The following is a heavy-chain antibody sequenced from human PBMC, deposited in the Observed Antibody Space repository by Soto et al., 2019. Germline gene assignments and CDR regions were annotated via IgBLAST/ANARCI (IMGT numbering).Heavy chain of an antibody. D-gene: IGHD4-4*01. CDR3: AREGGTVPFDY. V-gene: IGHV3-33*01. CDR1: GFTFSSYG. J-gene: IGHJ4*02. CDR2: IWYDGSNK. Sequence: WGSLRLSCAASGFTFSSYGMHWVRQAPGKGLEWVAVIWYDGSNKYYADSVKGRFTISRDNSKNTLYLQMNSLRAEDAAVYYCAREGGTVPFDYWGQGTLVTVSS.